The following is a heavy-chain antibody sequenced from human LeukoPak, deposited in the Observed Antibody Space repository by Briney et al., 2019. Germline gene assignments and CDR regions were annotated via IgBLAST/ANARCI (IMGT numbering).Heavy chain of an antibody. V-gene: IGHV4-38-2*01. CDR2: VHQTGSP. D-gene: IGHD3-16*02. CDR3: AMLRLGELSLLANAYDI. J-gene: IGHJ3*02. CDR1: GSSVNSDQY. Sequence: PSETLSLTCDVSGSSVNSDQYWGWMRHSTGAGLEWIGSVHQTGSPYYNPSLGSRVSLSIDSTKNSFSLRLTSVTAADTAVYYCAMLRLGELSLLANAYDIWGQGTMVIVSS.